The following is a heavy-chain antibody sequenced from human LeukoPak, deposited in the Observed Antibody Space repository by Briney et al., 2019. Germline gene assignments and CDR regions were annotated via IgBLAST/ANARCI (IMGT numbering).Heavy chain of an antibody. J-gene: IGHJ4*02. Sequence: PGGSLRLSCAASGFTFSSYAMHWVRQAPGKGLEWVAVISYDGSNKYYADSVKGRFTISRDNSKNTLYLQMNSLRAEDTAVYYCARDAHPSIRLSEVNFDYWGQGTLVTVSS. V-gene: IGHV3-30-3*01. CDR2: ISYDGSNK. CDR3: ARDAHPSIRLSEVNFDY. D-gene: IGHD4/OR15-4a*01. CDR1: GFTFSSYA.